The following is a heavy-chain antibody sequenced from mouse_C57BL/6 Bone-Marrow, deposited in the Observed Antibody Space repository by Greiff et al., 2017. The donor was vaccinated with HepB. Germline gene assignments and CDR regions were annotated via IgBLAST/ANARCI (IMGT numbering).Heavy chain of an antibody. CDR1: GFTFSDFY. D-gene: IGHD1-1*01. V-gene: IGHV7-1*01. J-gene: IGHJ4*01. Sequence: EVNLVESGGGLVQSGRSLRLSCATSGFTFSDFYMEWVRQAPGKGLEWIAASRNKANDYTTEYSASVKGRFIVSRDTSQSILYLQMNALRAEDTAIYYCARDAITTKAMDYWGQGTSVTVSS. CDR2: SRNKANDYTT. CDR3: ARDAITTKAMDY.